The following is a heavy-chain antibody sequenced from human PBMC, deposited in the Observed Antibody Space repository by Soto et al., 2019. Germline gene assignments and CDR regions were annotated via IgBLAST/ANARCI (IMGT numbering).Heavy chain of an antibody. Sequence: GASVKVSCKASGYTFTSYGISWVRQAPGQGLEWMGWISAYNGNTNYAQKLQGRVTMTTDTSTSTAYMELRSLRSDDTAVYYCARDPHFMITFGGVIVITLDAFDIWGQGTMVTVS. CDR3: ARDPHFMITFGGVIVITLDAFDI. CDR2: ISAYNGNT. CDR1: GYTFTSYG. J-gene: IGHJ3*02. D-gene: IGHD3-16*02. V-gene: IGHV1-18*01.